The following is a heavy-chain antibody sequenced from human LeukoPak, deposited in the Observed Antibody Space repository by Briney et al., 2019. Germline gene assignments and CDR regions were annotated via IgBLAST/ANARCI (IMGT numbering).Heavy chain of an antibody. CDR1: GFTFSSYG. CDR2: IWYDGSNK. D-gene: IGHD4-17*01. V-gene: IGHV3-33*01. J-gene: IGHJ4*02. CDR3: ARATYDYGDYFDDY. Sequence: PGGSLRLSCAASGFTFSSYGMHWVRQAPGKGLEWVAVIWYDGSNKYYADSVKGRFTISRDNSKNTLYLQMNSLRAEDTAVYYCARATYDYGDYFDDYWGQGTLVTVSS.